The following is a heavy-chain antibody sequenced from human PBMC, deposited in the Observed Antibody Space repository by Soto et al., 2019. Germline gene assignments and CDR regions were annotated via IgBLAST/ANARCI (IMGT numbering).Heavy chain of an antibody. CDR2: IYYSGST. Sequence: PSETLSLTCTVSGGSISSSSYYWGWIRQPPGKGLEWIGSIYYSGSTYYNPSLKSRVTISVDTSKNQFSLKLSSVTAADTAVYYCARRGAGIVAHRPYYFDYWGQGTLVTVSS. J-gene: IGHJ4*02. CDR3: ARRGAGIVAHRPYYFDY. D-gene: IGHD1-26*01. V-gene: IGHV4-39*01. CDR1: GGSISSSSYY.